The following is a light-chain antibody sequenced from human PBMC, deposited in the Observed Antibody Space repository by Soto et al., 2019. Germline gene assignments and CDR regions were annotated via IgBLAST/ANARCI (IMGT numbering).Light chain of an antibody. CDR2: DAS. CDR1: QSINNY. V-gene: IGKV3-11*01. CDR3: QQRSNWPLT. J-gene: IGKJ4*01. Sequence: EIVLTQSPATLSLSPGERATLSCRASQSINNYLAWYQQKPGQAPRLLIYDASNRATGIPARFSGSGSGTGFTLTISSLEPEDFALYYCQQRSNWPLTFGGGTKVDIK.